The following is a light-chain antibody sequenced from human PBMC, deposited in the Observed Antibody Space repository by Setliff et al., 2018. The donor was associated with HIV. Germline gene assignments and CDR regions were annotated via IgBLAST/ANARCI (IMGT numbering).Light chain of an antibody. J-gene: IGLJ1*01. CDR2: DVN. CDR1: SSDIGRYNS. CDR3: NSFASNSAYTPYV. V-gene: IGLV2-14*01. Sequence: SALTQPASVSGSPGQSITIPCTGTSSDIGRYNSVSWYQQKPGKAPKLLIFDVNNRPSGVSTRFSASKSGNTASLTISGLQPEDEADYYCNSFASNSAYTPYVFGTGTKVTVL.